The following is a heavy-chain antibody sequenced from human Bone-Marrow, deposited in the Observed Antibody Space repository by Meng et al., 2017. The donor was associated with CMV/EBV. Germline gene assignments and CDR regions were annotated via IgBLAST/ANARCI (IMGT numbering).Heavy chain of an antibody. CDR3: TKHPIYPSQGFWSHSE. CDR1: GLTFSGSA. Sequence: GESLKISCAASGLTFSGSAMHWVRQASGKGLEWVGRIRSKATSYQTAYAASVKGRFTISRDDSKNTAYLQMNSLRVEDTAVYYCTKHPIYPSQGFWSHSEWGQGTLVTVSS. CDR2: IRSKATSYQT. D-gene: IGHD3-3*01. V-gene: IGHV3-73*01. J-gene: IGHJ4*02.